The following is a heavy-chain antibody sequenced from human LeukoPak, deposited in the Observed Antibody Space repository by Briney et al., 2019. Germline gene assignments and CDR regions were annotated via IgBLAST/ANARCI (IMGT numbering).Heavy chain of an antibody. Sequence: ASVKVSCKASGYTFVNYYIHWVRQAPGQGLQWMGWINPKNGDTHYTQKFQDRVTMTSDTSISTLYMELSRLRSDDTAIYYCARRGSYFGSWGQGTLVTVSS. CDR2: INPKNGDT. V-gene: IGHV1-2*02. J-gene: IGHJ4*02. CDR1: GYTFVNYY. CDR3: ARRGSYFGS. D-gene: IGHD3-10*01.